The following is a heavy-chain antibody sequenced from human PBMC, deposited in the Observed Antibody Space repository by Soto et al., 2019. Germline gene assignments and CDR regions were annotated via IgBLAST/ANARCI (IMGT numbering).Heavy chain of an antibody. CDR3: ARGIAAAATGWYDP. Sequence: GASVKVSCKASGCTFTGYYMHWVRQAPGQGLEWMGWINPNSGGTNYAQKFQGRVTMTRDTSISTAYMELSRLRSDATAVYYCARGIAAAATGWYDPWGQGTLVTVSS. CDR1: GCTFTGYY. V-gene: IGHV1-2*02. CDR2: INPNSGGT. J-gene: IGHJ5*02. D-gene: IGHD6-13*01.